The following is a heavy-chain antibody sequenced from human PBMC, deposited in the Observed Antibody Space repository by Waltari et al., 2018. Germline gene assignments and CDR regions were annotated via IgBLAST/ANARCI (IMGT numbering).Heavy chain of an antibody. Sequence: QVQLQESGPGLVRPSETLSLSCTVSGGSISSYYWSWIRQSPGKGLEWICHIYYSGTTKYNPSLNSPVTISLDTSMTQVFLKLKAVTAADTAVYFCARDPHLVTSVWAFDIWGQGTMVIVSS. CDR2: IYYSGTT. J-gene: IGHJ3*02. CDR1: GGSISSYY. D-gene: IGHD2-21*02. V-gene: IGHV4-59*01. CDR3: ARDPHLVTSVWAFDI.